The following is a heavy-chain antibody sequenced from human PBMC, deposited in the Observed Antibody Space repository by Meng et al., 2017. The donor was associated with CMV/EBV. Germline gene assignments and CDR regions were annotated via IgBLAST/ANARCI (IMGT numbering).Heavy chain of an antibody. CDR2: ISASGGTT. CDR3: ARTDYYDGTGYYS. CDR1: GFTFNSYV. J-gene: IGHJ4*02. D-gene: IGHD3-22*01. Sequence: GESLKISCAASGFTFNSYVMSWVRQAPGKGLEWVSVISASGGTTYYSDSVRGRVTVSRDNSKDTLYLHMTSLRAEDTAVYYCARTDYYDGTGYYSWGQGTLVTVSS. V-gene: IGHV3-23*01.